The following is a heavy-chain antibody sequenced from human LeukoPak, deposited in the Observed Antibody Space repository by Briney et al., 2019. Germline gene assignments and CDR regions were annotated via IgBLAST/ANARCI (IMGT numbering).Heavy chain of an antibody. V-gene: IGHV4-39*01. CDR1: GGSVSSSSYY. Sequence: SETLSLTCTVSGGSVSSSSYYWGWIRQPPGKGLEWIGSIYYSGSTYYNPSLKSRVTISVDTSKNQFSLKLSSVTAADTAVYYCARVRGIAAAGTGVGGVGYYYMDVWGKGTTVTISS. CDR2: IYYSGST. J-gene: IGHJ6*03. D-gene: IGHD6-13*01. CDR3: ARVRGIAAAGTGVGGVGYYYMDV.